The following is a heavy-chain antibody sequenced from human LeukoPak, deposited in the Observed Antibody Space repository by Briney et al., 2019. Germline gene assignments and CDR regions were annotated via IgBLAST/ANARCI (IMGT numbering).Heavy chain of an antibody. V-gene: IGHV3-7*01. CDR1: GDSISSSNSY. CDR3: ASWINNDNY. Sequence: ETLSLTCTVSGDSISSSNSYWGWIRQPPGKGLEWVANINPDGGEKRYVDSVKGRFTISRDNARNSLYLQMNSLRAEDTAVYYCASWINNDNYWGQGTLVTVSS. CDR2: INPDGGEK. J-gene: IGHJ4*02. D-gene: IGHD1-1*01.